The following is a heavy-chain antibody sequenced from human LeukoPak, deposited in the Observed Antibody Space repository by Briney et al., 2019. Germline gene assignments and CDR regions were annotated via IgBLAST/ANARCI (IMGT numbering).Heavy chain of an antibody. D-gene: IGHD2-15*01. CDR1: GYTFTGYY. V-gene: IGHV1-2*04. CDR3: ARVRGLVGSGDDAFDI. CDR2: INPNSGGT. Sequence: ASVKVSCKASGYTFTGYYMHWVRQAPGQGLEWMGWINPNSGGTNYAQKFQGWVTMTRDTSISTAYMELSRLRSDDTAVYYCARVRGLVGSGDDAFDIWGQGTMVTVSS. J-gene: IGHJ3*02.